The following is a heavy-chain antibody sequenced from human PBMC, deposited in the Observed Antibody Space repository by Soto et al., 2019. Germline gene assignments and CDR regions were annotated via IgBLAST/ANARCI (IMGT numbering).Heavy chain of an antibody. J-gene: IGHJ6*03. V-gene: IGHV1-18*01. CDR3: ARDTLVGYCSSTSCRGPYYMDV. CDR2: ISAYNGNT. D-gene: IGHD2-2*01. CDR1: GYTFTSYG. Sequence: ASVKVSCKASGYTFTSYGISWVRQAPGQGLEWMGWISAYNGNTNYAQKLQGRVTRTTDTSTSPAYMELRSLRSDDTAVYYCARDTLVGYCSSTSCRGPYYMDVWGKGTTVTVSS.